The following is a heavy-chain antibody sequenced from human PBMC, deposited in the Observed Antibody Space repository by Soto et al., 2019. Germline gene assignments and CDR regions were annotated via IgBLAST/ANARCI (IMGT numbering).Heavy chain of an antibody. J-gene: IGHJ5*02. CDR3: ARARTWSCPVGCWFDP. CDR2: IIPIFGTG. Sequence: QVQLVQSGAGVKKPGSSVKVSCKASGGTFSSYAISWVRQAPGQGLEWMGGIIPIFGTGNYAQKSQGRVTITADEATSTAYMELTSLRSEDTAVYYCARARTWSCPVGCWFDPWGQGTLVTV. V-gene: IGHV1-69*12. CDR1: GGTFSSYA. D-gene: IGHD2-8*02.